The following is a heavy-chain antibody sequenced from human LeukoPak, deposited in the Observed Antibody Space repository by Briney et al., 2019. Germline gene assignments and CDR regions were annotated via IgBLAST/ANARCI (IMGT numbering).Heavy chain of an antibody. CDR1: GFTVSSNY. CDR2: IYSGGST. D-gene: IGHD2-2*03. J-gene: IGHJ6*02. Sequence: GGSLRLSCAASGFTVSSNYMSWVRQAPGKGLEWVSVIYSGGSTYYADSVKGRFTISRDNSKNTLYLQMNSLRAEDTAVYYCARDLKFSEWILPVWGQGTTVTVSS. V-gene: IGHV3-66*01. CDR3: ARDLKFSEWILPV.